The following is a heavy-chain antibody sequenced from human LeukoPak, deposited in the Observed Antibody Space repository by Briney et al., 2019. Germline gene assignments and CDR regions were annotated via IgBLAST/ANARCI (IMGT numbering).Heavy chain of an antibody. CDR1: RYTFTSYG. D-gene: IGHD2-21*02. CDR3: ARGRWTAHTVGYYFDS. V-gene: IGHV1-18*03. J-gene: IGHJ4*02. Sequence: ASVKDSCKASRYTFTSYGISWVRQAPGQGLAWMGWISAYNGNTNYAQKLKGRVTMTTDTSTNTAYMELISLRSEDMAVYYCARGRWTAHTVGYYFDSWGQGTLVTVSS. CDR2: ISAYNGNT.